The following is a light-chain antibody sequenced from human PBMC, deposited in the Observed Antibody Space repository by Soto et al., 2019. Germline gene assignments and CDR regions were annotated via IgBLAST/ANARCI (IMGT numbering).Light chain of an antibody. CDR1: QSITTW. V-gene: IGKV1-39*01. CDR3: QQSHTTPTT. J-gene: IGKJ5*01. Sequence: DIQMTQSPSTLSSSVGDGITITCRVSQSITTWLAWYQQKPGTAPRLLVYGASRLQSGVPSRFSGSGSGTHFTLTISALQPEDFATYYCQQSHTTPTTFGQGTRLEIK. CDR2: GAS.